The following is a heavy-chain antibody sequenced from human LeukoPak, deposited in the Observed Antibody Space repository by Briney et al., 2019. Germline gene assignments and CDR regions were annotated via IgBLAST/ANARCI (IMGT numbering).Heavy chain of an antibody. Sequence: GGSLRLSCAASRFTFSSYSMNWVRQAPGKGLEWVSSISSSPSYIYYADSLKGRFTISRDNARNSLDLQKNSLGAEDTAVYYCARDQQLAGSGVDYWGQGTLVTVSS. D-gene: IGHD6-13*01. V-gene: IGHV3-21*04. CDR3: ARDQQLAGSGVDY. J-gene: IGHJ4*02. CDR2: ISSSPSYI. CDR1: RFTFSSYS.